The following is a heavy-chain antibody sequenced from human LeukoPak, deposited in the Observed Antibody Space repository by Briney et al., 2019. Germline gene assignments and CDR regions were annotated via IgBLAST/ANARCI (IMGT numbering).Heavy chain of an antibody. V-gene: IGHV4-31*03. CDR1: GGSISSGGYY. CDR3: AREKASGVAGSVFDY. CDR2: IYHSGST. D-gene: IGHD6-19*01. Sequence: SETLSLTCTVSGGSISSGGYYWSWIRQHPGKGLEWIGYIYHSGSTYYNPSLKSRVTISVDTSKNQFSLKLSSVTAADTAVYYCAREKASGVAGSVFDYWGQGTLVTVSS. J-gene: IGHJ4*02.